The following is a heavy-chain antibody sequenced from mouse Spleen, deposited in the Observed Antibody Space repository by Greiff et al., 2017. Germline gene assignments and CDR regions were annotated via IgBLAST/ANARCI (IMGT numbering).Heavy chain of an antibody. Sequence: VKLMESGAELMKPGASVKLSCKATGKTFTGYWLEWVRKRPGHGLEWIGEILLRSGSTHYNEKFKGKATITEDTSSNTAYIQLSSLTTEDSAIYYCATYFGYGFDYWGQGTTLTVSS. D-gene: IGHD1-2*01. V-gene: IGHV1-9*01. CDR3: ATYFGYGFDY. CDR2: ILLRSGST. CDR1: GKTFTGYW. J-gene: IGHJ2*01.